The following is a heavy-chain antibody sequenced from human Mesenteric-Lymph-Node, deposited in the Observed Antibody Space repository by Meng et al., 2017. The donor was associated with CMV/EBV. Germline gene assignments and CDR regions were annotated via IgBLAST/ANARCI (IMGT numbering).Heavy chain of an antibody. Sequence: VQLVQSGAEGKKPGASVKVSCKASGYSFTRYSIHWVRQAPGQGLEWMGRISPNTGDTIYEENFQGRVTMTRDTSINTAYMELSSLTSDDTAVYYCGRGQQTFDPWGQGTLVTVSS. CDR3: GRGQQTFDP. V-gene: IGHV1-2*06. CDR2: ISPNTGDT. J-gene: IGHJ5*02. D-gene: IGHD1-1*01. CDR1: GYSFTRYS.